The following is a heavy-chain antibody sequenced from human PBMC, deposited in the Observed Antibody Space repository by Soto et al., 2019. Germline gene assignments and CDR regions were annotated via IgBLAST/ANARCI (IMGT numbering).Heavy chain of an antibody. D-gene: IGHD5-12*01. CDR3: ARDRGYRDSVYYGMDV. V-gene: IGHV4-31*11. CDR1: GASIRSDGPY. Sequence: PSETLSLTCVVSGASIRSDGPYWSWVRQFPGKGLEWIGYIHFSGTPFYSPSLKSRVSILLDTSERSFSLQLSSVTAADTAVYDCARDRGYRDSVYYGMDVWGQVITVTVSS. J-gene: IGHJ6*02. CDR2: IHFSGTP.